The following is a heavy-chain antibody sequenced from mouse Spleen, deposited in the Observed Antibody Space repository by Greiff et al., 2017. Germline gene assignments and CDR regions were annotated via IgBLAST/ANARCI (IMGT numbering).Heavy chain of an antibody. J-gene: IGHJ4*01. D-gene: IGHD4-1*01. Sequence: EVKVVESGGGLVKPGGSLKLSCAASGFTFSDYGMHWVRQAPEKGLEWVAYISSGSSTIYYADTVKGRFTISRDNAKNTLFLQMTSVRSEDTAMYYCAQRLTGNAMYDWGQGTSVTLSS. V-gene: IGHV5-17*01. CDR3: AQRLTGNAMYD. CDR1: GFTFSDYG. CDR2: ISSGSSTI.